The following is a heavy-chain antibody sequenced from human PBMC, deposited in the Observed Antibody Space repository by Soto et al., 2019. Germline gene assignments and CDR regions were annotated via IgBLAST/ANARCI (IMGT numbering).Heavy chain of an antibody. J-gene: IGHJ5*02. CDR1: GYTFTSYG. V-gene: IGHV1-18*01. D-gene: IGHD2-15*01. CDR2: ISAYNGNT. Sequence: ASVKVSCKASGYTFTSYGISWVRQAPGQGLEWMGWISAYNGNTNYAQKLQGRVTMTTDTSTSTAYMELRSLRSDDTAVYYCARTRILYLDREWNWFDPWGQGTLDTVSS. CDR3: ARTRILYLDREWNWFDP.